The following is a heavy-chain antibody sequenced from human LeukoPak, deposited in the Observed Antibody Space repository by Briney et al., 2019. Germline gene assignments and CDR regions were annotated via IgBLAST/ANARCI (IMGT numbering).Heavy chain of an antibody. V-gene: IGHV4-61*02. Sequence: SETLSLTCTVSGGSVSSGTYFWSWIRQPAGKGLQWIGRIYTSGSTNYNPSLKSRVTMSVDTSRNQFSLRLSSVTAADTAVYYCASEVPASIDYFQHWGQGTLVTVSS. CDR2: IYTSGST. J-gene: IGHJ1*01. D-gene: IGHD2-2*02. CDR3: ASEVPASIDYFQH. CDR1: GGSVSSGTYF.